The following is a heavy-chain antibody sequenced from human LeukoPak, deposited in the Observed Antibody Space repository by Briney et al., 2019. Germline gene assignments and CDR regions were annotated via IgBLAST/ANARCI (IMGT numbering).Heavy chain of an antibody. Sequence: SETLYLTCTVSGGSISSGGYYWSWMRQHPGKGLEWIGCIGYSGSTYYNPSLKSRVTISVDTSKNQFSLKLSSVTAAETAVYYCARNWASSGYCSSTSCSDYWGQGTLVTVSS. CDR1: GGSISSGGYY. CDR3: ARNWASSGYCSSTSCSDY. J-gene: IGHJ4*02. CDR2: IGYSGST. V-gene: IGHV4-31*03. D-gene: IGHD2-2*01.